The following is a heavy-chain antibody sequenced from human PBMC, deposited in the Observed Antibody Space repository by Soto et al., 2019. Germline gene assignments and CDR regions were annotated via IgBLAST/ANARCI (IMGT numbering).Heavy chain of an antibody. CDR2: IYYSGST. D-gene: IGHD6-13*01. Sequence: SETLSLTCTVSGGSISSYYWSWIRQPPGKGLEWIGYIYYSGSTNYNPSLKSRVTISVDTSKNQFSLKLSSVTAADTAVYYCAREREAAAGTFDYWGQGTLVTVSS. V-gene: IGHV4-59*01. J-gene: IGHJ4*02. CDR1: GGSISSYY. CDR3: AREREAAAGTFDY.